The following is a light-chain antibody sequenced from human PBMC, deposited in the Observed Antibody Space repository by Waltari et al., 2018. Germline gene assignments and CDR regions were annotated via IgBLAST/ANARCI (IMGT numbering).Light chain of an antibody. V-gene: IGKV4-1*01. CDR3: QQYYSTPLT. CDR2: WAS. J-gene: IGKJ4*01. CDR1: QSVLYSSNNKNY. Sequence: DIVMTQSPDSLAVSLGERATINCRSSQSVLYSSNNKNYLAWYQQKPGQPPKLLIYWASTRESGVPDRFSGSGSGKDFTLNISSLQAADVAVYYCQQYYSTPLTFGGGTKVEIK.